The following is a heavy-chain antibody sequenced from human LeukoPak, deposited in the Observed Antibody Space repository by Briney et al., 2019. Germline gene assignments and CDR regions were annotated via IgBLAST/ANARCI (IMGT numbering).Heavy chain of an antibody. CDR3: ANGRGFGYYYFFASFDY. J-gene: IGHJ4*02. Sequence: PGGSLRLSCAASGFTFSDYYMSWIRQAPGKGLEWVSYISSSGSTIYYADSVKGRFTISRDNAKNSLYLQMNSLRAEDTAVYYCANGRGFGYYYFFASFDYWGQGTLVTVSS. D-gene: IGHD3-22*01. CDR2: ISSSGSTI. CDR1: GFTFSDYY. V-gene: IGHV3-11*04.